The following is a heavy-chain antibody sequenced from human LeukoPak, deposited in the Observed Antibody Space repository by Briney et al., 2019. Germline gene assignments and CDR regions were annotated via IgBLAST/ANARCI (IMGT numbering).Heavy chain of an antibody. Sequence: PGGSLRLSCAASGFTFSNAWMSWVRQAPGKGLEWVSAISGSGGSTYYADSVKGRFTISRDNSKNTLYLQMNSLRAEDTAVYYCAKDRKRYSPTIPDYWGQGTLVTVSS. D-gene: IGHD1-26*01. V-gene: IGHV3-23*01. CDR3: AKDRKRYSPTIPDY. J-gene: IGHJ4*02. CDR2: ISGSGGST. CDR1: GFTFSNAW.